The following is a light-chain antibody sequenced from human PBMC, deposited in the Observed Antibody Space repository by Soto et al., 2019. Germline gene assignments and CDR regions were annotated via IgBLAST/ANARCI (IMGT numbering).Light chain of an antibody. Sequence: QSVLTQPASVSGSPGQSITISCTGTSSDVGGYNYVSWFQHHPGKAPKLIIYEVSYRPSGVSARFSGSKSGDPASLTISGLQAEDEADYYCSSFTNTITRYAFGTGTKLTVL. J-gene: IGLJ1*01. CDR1: SSDVGGYNY. CDR2: EVS. CDR3: SSFTNTITRYA. V-gene: IGLV2-14*01.